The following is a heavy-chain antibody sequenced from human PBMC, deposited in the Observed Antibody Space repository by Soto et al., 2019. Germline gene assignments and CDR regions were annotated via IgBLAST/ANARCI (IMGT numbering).Heavy chain of an antibody. V-gene: IGHV1-46*01. D-gene: IGHD1-26*01. Sequence: ASVKVSCKASGYIFTSYYIHWVRQAPGQGLEWMGWINPFDGSRMFAQSFQGRVTMTRDTSTSTVYMEVSSLRAEDTALYYCAIEKVGATSVHVFDIWGQGTMVTVSS. CDR2: INPFDGSR. CDR1: GYIFTSYY. J-gene: IGHJ3*02. CDR3: AIEKVGATSVHVFDI.